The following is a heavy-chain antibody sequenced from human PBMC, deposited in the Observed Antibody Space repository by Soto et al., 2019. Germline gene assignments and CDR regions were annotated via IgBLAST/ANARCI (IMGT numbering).Heavy chain of an antibody. CDR3: ARVRIVGAREIDF. CDR2: ISGYNGDI. D-gene: IGHD1-26*01. Sequence: QVPLVQSGGEVKKPGASVKVSCKASGYTFNRHGITWVRQAPGQGLEWMGWISGYNGDINYEQKFQGRVTLSSDTLTSTVYLELKGLRFDDTAVYYCARVRIVGAREIDFWGQGTLVTVSS. V-gene: IGHV1-18*04. CDR1: GYTFNRHG. J-gene: IGHJ4*02.